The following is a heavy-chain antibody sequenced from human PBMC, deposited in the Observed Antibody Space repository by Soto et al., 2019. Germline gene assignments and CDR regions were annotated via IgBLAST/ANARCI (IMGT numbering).Heavy chain of an antibody. CDR3: ERDHSLAAYYFGD. V-gene: IGHV3-30-3*01. Sequence: GGSLRLSCAVSGRTFSDYDMHWVRQAPGKGLEWVAGISYDGSKKHHADSVKGRFTIYRDNPKNRLSLQMNSVRTEDTAVYYCERDHSLAAYYFGDWGQGTMVTVSS. J-gene: IGHJ4*02. CDR1: GRTFSDYD. D-gene: IGHD2-15*01. CDR2: ISYDGSKK.